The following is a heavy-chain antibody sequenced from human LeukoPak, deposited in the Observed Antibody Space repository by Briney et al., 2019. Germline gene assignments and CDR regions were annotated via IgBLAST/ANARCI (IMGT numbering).Heavy chain of an antibody. J-gene: IGHJ4*02. Sequence: PGRSLRLSCAASEFTFSSYAMHWVRQAPGKGLEWVAVISYDGSNKYYADSVKGRFTISRDNSKNTLYLQMNSLRAEDTAVYYCARLLRWELIDYWGQGTLVTVSS. CDR3: ARLLRWELIDY. V-gene: IGHV3-30*04. CDR2: ISYDGSNK. D-gene: IGHD1-26*01. CDR1: EFTFSSYA.